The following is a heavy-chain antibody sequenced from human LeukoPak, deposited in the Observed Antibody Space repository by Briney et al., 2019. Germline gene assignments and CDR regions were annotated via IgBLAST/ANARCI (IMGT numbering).Heavy chain of an antibody. D-gene: IGHD1-26*01. J-gene: IGHJ4*02. V-gene: IGHV4-59*12. CDR3: ARGLGRGSYRHY. Sequence: SETLSLTCTVSGGPIRSYYWSWMRQPPGKGLEWIGNIHYSESTNFNPSLKSRVAISVDTSKNQFSLKLSSVTAADTAVYYCARGLGRGSYRHYWGQGTLVTVSS. CDR2: IHYSEST. CDR1: GGPIRSYY.